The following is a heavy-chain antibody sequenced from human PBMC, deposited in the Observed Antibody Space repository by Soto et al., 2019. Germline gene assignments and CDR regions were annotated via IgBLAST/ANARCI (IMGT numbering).Heavy chain of an antibody. Sequence: PSETLSLTCTVSGGSISSGDYYWSWIRQPPGKGLEWIGYIYYSGSTYYNPSLKSRVTISVDTSKNQFSLKLSSVTAADTAVYYCARAFTNSGYYDYWGQGTLVTVSS. CDR3: ARAFTNSGYYDY. CDR2: IYYSGST. V-gene: IGHV4-30-4*01. D-gene: IGHD3-22*01. J-gene: IGHJ4*02. CDR1: GGSISSGDYY.